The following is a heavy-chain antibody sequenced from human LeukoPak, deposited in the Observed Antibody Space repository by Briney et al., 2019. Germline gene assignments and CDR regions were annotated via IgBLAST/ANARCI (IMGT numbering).Heavy chain of an antibody. D-gene: IGHD3-3*01. J-gene: IGHJ4*02. Sequence: PGGSLRLSCAASGFTVSSNYMSWVRQAPGKGLEWVSVIYSGGSTYYADSVKGRFTISRDNSKNTLYLQMNSLRAEDTAVYYCARAYYDFWSGPDYWGQGTLVTVSS. CDR3: ARAYYDFWSGPDY. CDR1: GFTVSSNY. CDR2: IYSGGST. V-gene: IGHV3-66*01.